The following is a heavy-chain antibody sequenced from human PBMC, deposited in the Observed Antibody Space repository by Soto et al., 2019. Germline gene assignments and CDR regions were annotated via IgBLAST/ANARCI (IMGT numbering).Heavy chain of an antibody. Sequence: GSLRLSCAASGFSFGVYWMSWVRQAAWKGLEWVATIKFDASEKKYVDSVKGRFTMSRDNAKNSLYLQMNSLTAEDTAVYYCARGYYDSSGYYNNKRTSGFDYWGQGTQVTVSS. CDR3: ARGYYDSSGYYNNKRTSGFDY. V-gene: IGHV3-7*01. D-gene: IGHD3-22*01. CDR1: GFSFGVYW. J-gene: IGHJ4*02. CDR2: IKFDASEK.